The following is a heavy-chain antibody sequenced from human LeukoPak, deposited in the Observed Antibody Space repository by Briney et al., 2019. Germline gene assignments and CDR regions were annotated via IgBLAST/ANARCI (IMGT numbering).Heavy chain of an antibody. V-gene: IGHV3-21*04. Sequence: GGSLRLSCAASGFTFSSYSMNWVRQAPGQGLEWVSSISSSSTYIYYADSVKGRFTISRDNAKNTLYLQMNSLRAEDTAVYYCAKVGSSNWGQGTLVTVSS. CDR1: GFTFSSYS. CDR3: AKVGSSN. J-gene: IGHJ4*02. CDR2: ISSSSTYI. D-gene: IGHD6-13*01.